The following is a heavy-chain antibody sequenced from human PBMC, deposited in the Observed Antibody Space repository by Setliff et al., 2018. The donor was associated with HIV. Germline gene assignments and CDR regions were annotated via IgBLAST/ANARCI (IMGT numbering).Heavy chain of an antibody. CDR1: GGSFSGYY. V-gene: IGHV4-34*01. CDR2: INHSGST. J-gene: IGHJ1*01. Sequence: SETLSLTCAVYGGSFSGYYWAWIRQPPGKGLEWIGEINHSGSTNYSPSLKSRVTISVDTSKNQFSLKLSSVTAADTAAYYCARLGRAGRYFQHWGQGTLVTVSS. D-gene: IGHD7-27*01. CDR3: ARLGRAGRYFQH.